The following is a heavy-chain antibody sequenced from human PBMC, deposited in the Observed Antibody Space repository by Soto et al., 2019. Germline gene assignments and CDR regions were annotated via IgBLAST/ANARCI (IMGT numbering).Heavy chain of an antibody. CDR3: ARDSGYTLNPQY. CDR2: IIPIFGTA. V-gene: IGHV1-69*13. D-gene: IGHD5-18*01. J-gene: IGHJ4*02. CDR1: GGTFSSYA. Sequence: ASVKVSCKASGGTFSSYAISWVRQAPGQGLEWMGGIIPIFGTANYAQKFQGRVTITADESTSTAYMELSSLRSEDTAVYYCARDSGYTLNPQYWGQGTLVTVSS.